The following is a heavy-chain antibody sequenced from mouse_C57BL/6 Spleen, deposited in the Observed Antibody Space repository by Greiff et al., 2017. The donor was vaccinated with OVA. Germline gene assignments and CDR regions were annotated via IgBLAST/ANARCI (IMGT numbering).Heavy chain of an antibody. J-gene: IGHJ3*01. CDR1: GYAFSSYW. V-gene: IGHV1-80*01. CDR3: ARGRVYYDYDEGFAY. CDR2: IYPGDGDT. Sequence: VQLQQSGAELVKPGASVKISCKASGYAFSSYWMNWVKQRPGKGLEWIGQIYPGDGDTNYNGKFKGKATLTADKSSSTAYMQLSSLTSEDSAVYFCARGRVYYDYDEGFAYWGQGTLVTVSA. D-gene: IGHD2-4*01.